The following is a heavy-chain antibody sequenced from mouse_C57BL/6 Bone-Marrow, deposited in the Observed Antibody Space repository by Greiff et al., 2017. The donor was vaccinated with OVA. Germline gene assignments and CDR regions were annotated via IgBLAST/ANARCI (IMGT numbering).Heavy chain of an antibody. V-gene: IGHV14-3*01. D-gene: IGHD1-1*01. CDR3: ARGNFGSSFYAMDY. CDR2: IDPANDNT. CDR1: GFNIKNTY. Sequence: VQLQQSVAELVRPGASVKLSCTASGFNIKNTYMHWVKQRPEQGLEWIGRIDPANDNTKYAPKFQGKATMTAGTSSTTAYLQLSSLSSEDTAVYCCARGNFGSSFYAMDYWGQGTSVTVSS. J-gene: IGHJ4*01.